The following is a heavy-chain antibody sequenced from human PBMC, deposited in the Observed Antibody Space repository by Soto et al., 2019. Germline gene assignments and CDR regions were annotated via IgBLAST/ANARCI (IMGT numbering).Heavy chain of an antibody. J-gene: IGHJ6*03. V-gene: IGHV1-18*01. Sequence: QVQLVQSGAEVKKPGATVQVSCKASGYTFTSYGISWVRQAPGQGVEWMGWISAYNGNTNFAQRLQGRVTMTTDTSTSTAYMELRSLRSDDTAVYYCASAHDPPPARTPYGPYYMDVWGKGTTVTVSS. CDR3: ASAHDPPPARTPYGPYYMDV. D-gene: IGHD2-2*01. CDR2: ISAYNGNT. CDR1: GYTFTSYG.